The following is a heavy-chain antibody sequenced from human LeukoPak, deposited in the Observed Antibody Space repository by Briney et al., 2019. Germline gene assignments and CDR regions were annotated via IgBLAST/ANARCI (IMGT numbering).Heavy chain of an antibody. CDR1: GGSFSGYY. CDR2: INYSGST. J-gene: IGHJ4*02. CDR3: ARGGGLVAATPYYFDY. V-gene: IGHV4-34*01. D-gene: IGHD2-15*01. Sequence: SETLSLTCAVYGGSFSGYYWSWIRQPPGKGLEWIGEINYSGSTNYNPSLKSRVTISVDTSKNQFSLRLSSVTAADPAVYYCARGGGLVAATPYYFDYWGQGTLVTVSS.